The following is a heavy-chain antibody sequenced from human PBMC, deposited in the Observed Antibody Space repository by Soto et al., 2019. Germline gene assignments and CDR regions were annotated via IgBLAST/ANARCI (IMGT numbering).Heavy chain of an antibody. CDR1: GFTFNNYG. Sequence: GGSLRLSCVVSGFTFNNYGINWVRQAPGKGLEWVSTVSKSDYTYYSDSVKGRFTISRDNAKNSVSLQMNTLRAEDTAVYYCAREDSIIIPAVSDFWGQGTLVTVSS. CDR3: AREDSIIIPAVSDF. CDR2: VSKSDYT. D-gene: IGHD2-2*01. V-gene: IGHV3-21*01. J-gene: IGHJ4*02.